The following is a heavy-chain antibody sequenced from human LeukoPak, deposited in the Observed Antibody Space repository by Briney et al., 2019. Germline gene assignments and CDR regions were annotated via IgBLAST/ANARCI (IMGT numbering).Heavy chain of an antibody. CDR2: IYYSGST. Sequence: PSETLSLTCTVSGGSISSSSYYWGWIRQPPGKGLEWIGSIYYSGSTYYNPSLKSRVTISVDTSKNQFSLKLSSVTAADTAVYYCARVHHGDYYYDSSGYQLVPFFDYWGQGTLVTVSS. CDR3: ARVHHGDYYYDSSGYQLVPFFDY. V-gene: IGHV4-39*01. D-gene: IGHD3-22*01. J-gene: IGHJ4*02. CDR1: GGSISSSSYY.